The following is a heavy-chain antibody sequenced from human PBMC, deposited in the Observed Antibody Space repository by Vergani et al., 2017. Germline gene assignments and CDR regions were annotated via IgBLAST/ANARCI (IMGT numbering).Heavy chain of an antibody. CDR2: IIPILGIA. CDR1: GGTFSSYT. Sequence: QVQLVQSGAEVKKPGSSVKVSCKASGGTFSSYTISWVRQAPGQGLEWMGRIIPILGIANYAQKFQGRVTITADKATSTAYMELSSLRSEDTAVYYCAREAEDSSGWYEGGAFDIWGQGTMVTVSS. V-gene: IGHV1-69*08. CDR3: AREAEDSSGWYEGGAFDI. J-gene: IGHJ3*02. D-gene: IGHD6-19*01.